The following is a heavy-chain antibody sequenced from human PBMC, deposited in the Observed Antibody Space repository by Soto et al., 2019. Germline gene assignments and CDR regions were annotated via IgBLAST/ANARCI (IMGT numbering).Heavy chain of an antibody. CDR3: GGEVVPAARFYYFDY. V-gene: IGHV3-23*01. CDR2: ISGSGSST. Sequence: LRLSCAASGFTFSSYAMSWVRQAPGKGLEWVSAISGSGSSTYYADSVKGRFTISRDNSKNTLYLQMNSLRAEDTAVYYCGGEVVPAARFYYFDYWGQGTLVTV. CDR1: GFTFSSYA. J-gene: IGHJ4*02. D-gene: IGHD2-2*01.